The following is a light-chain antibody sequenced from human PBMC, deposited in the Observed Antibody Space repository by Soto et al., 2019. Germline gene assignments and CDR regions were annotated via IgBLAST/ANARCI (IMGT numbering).Light chain of an antibody. CDR3: QQYNSYRGS. V-gene: IGKV1-5*01. Sequence: DIQITQSPSTLSASVGDRVTITCRASQSISSWLAWYQQKQGKAPKLVIYDASSLESGVPSRFSGSGYGTEFNLTISSLQPDDFATYYCQQYNSYRGSFGQGTKVDIK. CDR2: DAS. CDR1: QSISSW. J-gene: IGKJ1*01.